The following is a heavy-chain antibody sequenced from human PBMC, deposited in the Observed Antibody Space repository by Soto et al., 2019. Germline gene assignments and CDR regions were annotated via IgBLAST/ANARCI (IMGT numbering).Heavy chain of an antibody. Sequence: ASVKVSCKASGYTFTGYYMHWVRQAPGQGLEWMGRIIPILGIANYAQKFQGRVTITADKSTSTAYMELSSLRSEDTAVYYCARDWGYCISTSCPPDAFDIWGQGTMVTVSS. D-gene: IGHD2-2*01. CDR1: GYTFTGYY. CDR3: ARDWGYCISTSCPPDAFDI. V-gene: IGHV1-69*04. CDR2: IIPILGIA. J-gene: IGHJ3*02.